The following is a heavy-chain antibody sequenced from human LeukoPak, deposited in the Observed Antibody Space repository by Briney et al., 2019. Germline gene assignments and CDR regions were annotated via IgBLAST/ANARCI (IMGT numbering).Heavy chain of an antibody. D-gene: IGHD6-6*01. J-gene: IGHJ5*02. Sequence: GGSLRLSCAASGFTFRSYAMSWVRQAPGKGLEWVSAISGSGASTYSADSVRGRFIIFRDNSKNTLYLQMNSLRAEDTAVYYCAKDRYSSSSPNWFDPWGQGTLVTVSS. CDR2: ISGSGAST. CDR3: AKDRYSSSSPNWFDP. V-gene: IGHV3-23*01. CDR1: GFTFRSYA.